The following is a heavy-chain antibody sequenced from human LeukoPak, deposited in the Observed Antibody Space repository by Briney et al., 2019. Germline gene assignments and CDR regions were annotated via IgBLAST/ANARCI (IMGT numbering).Heavy chain of an antibody. V-gene: IGHV3-48*04. J-gene: IGHJ5*02. CDR3: ARQGYCSRGSCYWSGWFDP. CDR1: GFAFSNYN. D-gene: IGHD2-15*01. Sequence: GGSLRLSCAASGFAFSNYNMNWVRQAPGKGLEWVSYISSDSTTAYYADSVKGRFTVSRDNAKDSLYLQMNSLRAEDTAVYYCARQGYCSRGSCYWSGWFDPWGQGTLVTVSS. CDR2: ISSDSTTA.